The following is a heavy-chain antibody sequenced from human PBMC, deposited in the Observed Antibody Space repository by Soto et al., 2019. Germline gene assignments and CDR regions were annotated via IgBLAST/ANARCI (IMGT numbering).Heavy chain of an antibody. V-gene: IGHV3-23*01. J-gene: IGHJ4*02. CDR2: ISDSGAST. Sequence: PGWSLRLSCAASGFTFSTCAMNWVRQAPGKGLEWVSGISDSGASTYYADSVKGRFTISRDNSKNTLHLQMNSLRAEDTAVYYCAKQGNGYNTDSWGQGTLVTVSS. CDR1: GFTFSTCA. CDR3: AKQGNGYNTDS. D-gene: IGHD5-12*01.